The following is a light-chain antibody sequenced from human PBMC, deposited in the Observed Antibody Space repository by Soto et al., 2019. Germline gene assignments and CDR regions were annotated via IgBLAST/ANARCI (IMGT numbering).Light chain of an antibody. J-gene: IGKJ4*01. CDR2: KTS. CDR1: QSIDNW. CDR3: QQYKSFSLT. V-gene: IGKV1-5*03. Sequence: DIQMTQSPSTLSASVGDRVTITCRASQSIDNWLAWYQQKPGKAPNLLIYKTSNLESGVPSRFSGSGSGTEFSLPISSLQPDDFATYYCQQYKSFSLTFGGGTRVEVK.